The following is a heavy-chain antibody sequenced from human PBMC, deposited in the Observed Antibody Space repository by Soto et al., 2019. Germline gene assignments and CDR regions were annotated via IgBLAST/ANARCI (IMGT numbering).Heavy chain of an antibody. CDR3: AREGPLGNLWTWFDH. Sequence: SETLSLTCTVSGGSISSYYWSWIRQPPGKGLEWIGYIYYSGSTNYNPSLKSRVTISVDTSKNQFSLKLSSVTAADTAVYYCAREGPLGNLWTWFDHWGQGILVTVS. V-gene: IGHV4-59*01. CDR2: IYYSGST. J-gene: IGHJ5*02. D-gene: IGHD3-10*01. CDR1: GGSISSYY.